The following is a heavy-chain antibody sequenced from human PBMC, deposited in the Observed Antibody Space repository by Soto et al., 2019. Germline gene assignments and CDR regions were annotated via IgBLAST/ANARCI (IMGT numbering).Heavy chain of an antibody. CDR2: INHSGST. V-gene: IGHV4-34*01. D-gene: IGHD2-2*02. J-gene: IGHJ5*02. CDR3: ASRGGYCRSASCYSPFDP. CDR1: SGSFSDYY. Sequence: QVQLQQWGAGLLKPSETLSLSCAVYSGSFSDYYWSWIRQPPGKGLEWIGEINHSGSTNYNPSLKSRVTMSVDTSNKQFSLKLTSVTAAVTAVYYCASRGGYCRSASCYSPFDPWGQGTPVTVSS.